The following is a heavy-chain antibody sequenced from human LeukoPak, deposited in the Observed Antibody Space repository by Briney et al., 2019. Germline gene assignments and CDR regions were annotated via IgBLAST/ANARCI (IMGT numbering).Heavy chain of an antibody. V-gene: IGHV3-74*01. CDR3: ARDGYYDSSGYQFDY. Sequence: GGSLRLSCAASGFTFSSYWMHWVRQAPGKGLVWVSRINSDGSSTSYADSVKGRFTISRDNAKNTLYLQMNSLRAEDTAVYYCARDGYYDSSGYQFDYWGQGTLVTVSS. J-gene: IGHJ4*02. CDR2: INSDGSST. D-gene: IGHD3-22*01. CDR1: GFTFSSYW.